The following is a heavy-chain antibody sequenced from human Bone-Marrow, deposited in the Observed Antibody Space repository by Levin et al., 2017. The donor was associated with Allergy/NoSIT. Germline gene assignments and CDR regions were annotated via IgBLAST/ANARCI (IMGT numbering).Heavy chain of an antibody. Sequence: GGSLRLSCAASGFTFSSYAMSWVRQAPGKGLEWVSAISGSGGSTYYADSVKGRFTISRDNSKNTLYLQMNSLRAEDTAVYYCAKNGITMIVVGDEFDYWGQGTLVTVSS. J-gene: IGHJ4*02. CDR2: ISGSGGST. D-gene: IGHD3-22*01. CDR3: AKNGITMIVVGDEFDY. CDR1: GFTFSSYA. V-gene: IGHV3-23*01.